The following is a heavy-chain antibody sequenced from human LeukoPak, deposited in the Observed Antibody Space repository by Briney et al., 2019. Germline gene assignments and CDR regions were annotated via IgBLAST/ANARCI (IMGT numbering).Heavy chain of an antibody. D-gene: IGHD1-26*01. CDR3: AASYSETQLFYFDY. J-gene: IGHJ4*02. CDR2: ISASSETI. CDR1: GFTFSRYS. V-gene: IGHV3-48*01. Sequence: GGSLRLSCAASGFTFSRYSMNWVRQAPGKGLEFASYISASSETIYYADSAKGRFTISRDNAKNSVYLQLDSLRAEDTAVYYCAASYSETQLFYFDYWGQGNLVTVSS.